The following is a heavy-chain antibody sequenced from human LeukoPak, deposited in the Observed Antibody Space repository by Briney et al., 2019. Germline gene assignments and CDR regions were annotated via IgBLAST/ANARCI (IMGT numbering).Heavy chain of an antibody. D-gene: IGHD2/OR15-2a*01. Sequence: ASVKVSCETSGYTFANYDITWVRQAPVQGHEWMGWMNPYSTNTGYARQFQGRLSMTRDISITTAYMELSSLRSEDTAVYYCARATRGDLLSEFWGQGSLITVSS. CDR1: GYTFANYD. CDR3: ARATRGDLLSEF. CDR2: MNPYSTNT. J-gene: IGHJ4*02. V-gene: IGHV1-8*01.